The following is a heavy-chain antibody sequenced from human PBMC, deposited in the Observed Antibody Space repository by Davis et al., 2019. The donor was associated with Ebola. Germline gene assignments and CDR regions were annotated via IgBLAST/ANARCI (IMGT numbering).Heavy chain of an antibody. V-gene: IGHV4-59*12. Sequence: SETLSLTCTVSGGTISSYYLSWIRQPPGKGLEWIGYISYSGSTNYNPSLKSRVTISVDTSKNQSSLKLSSVTTADTAVYYCARVPGVGGNPLYYYYGMDVWGQGTTVTVSS. CDR1: GGTISSYY. J-gene: IGHJ6*02. CDR3: ARVPGVGGNPLYYYYGMDV. CDR2: ISYSGST. D-gene: IGHD4-23*01.